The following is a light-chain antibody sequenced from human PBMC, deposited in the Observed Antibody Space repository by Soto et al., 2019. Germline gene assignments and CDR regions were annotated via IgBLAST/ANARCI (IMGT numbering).Light chain of an antibody. J-gene: IGKJ1*01. CDR2: ATS. V-gene: IGKV1-39*01. CDR3: QQSYSTPRT. Sequence: DIQMTQSPSSLSASIGDRVTITCQASQSISSFLNWYQQKPGKAPSLLIYATSSLQSGVPSRFSGSGSGTDFTLTISSLQPEDFATYYCQQSYSTPRTFGQGTKVDIK. CDR1: QSISSF.